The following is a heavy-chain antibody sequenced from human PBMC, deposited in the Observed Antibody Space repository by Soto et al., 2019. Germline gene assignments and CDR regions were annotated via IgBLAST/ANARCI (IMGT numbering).Heavy chain of an antibody. Sequence: PSETLSLTCAVYGGSFSGYSWTWLRQPPGKGLEWIGEINHSGTTDYNPAPKSRVTMSVDTSKNQFSLRVTSVTAADTAVYYCARARFDSWSHIYYGFAVWGQGTTVTGSS. D-gene: IGHD3-3*01. CDR3: ARARFDSWSHIYYGFAV. CDR2: INHSGTT. V-gene: IGHV4-34*01. CDR1: GGSFSGYS. J-gene: IGHJ6*02.